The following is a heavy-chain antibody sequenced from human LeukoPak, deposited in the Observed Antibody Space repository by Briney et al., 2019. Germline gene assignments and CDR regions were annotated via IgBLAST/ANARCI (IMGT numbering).Heavy chain of an antibody. CDR1: GGSISSYY. V-gene: IGHV4-4*07. D-gene: IGHD2-2*01. J-gene: IGHJ4*02. CDR2: IYTSGST. Sequence: KPSETLSLTCTVSGGSISSYYWSWIRQPAGKGLEWIGRIYTSGSTNYNPSLKSRVTISVDTSKNQFSLKLSSVTAADTAVYYCARARGDCSSTSCRIDYWGEGTLVTVSS. CDR3: ARARGDCSSTSCRIDY.